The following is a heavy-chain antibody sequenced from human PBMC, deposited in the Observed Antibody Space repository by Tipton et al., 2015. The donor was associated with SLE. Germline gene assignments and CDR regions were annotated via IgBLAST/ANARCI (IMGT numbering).Heavy chain of an antibody. V-gene: IGHV4-34*01. CDR1: GGSFSDYF. CDR2: INHSGCP. CDR3: ARGLRLLYSLLMCESTAP. D-gene: IGHD6-25*01. J-gene: IGHJ5*02. Sequence: TLSLTCAVYGGSFSDYFCIWIRQPPGKGLAGIGEINHSGCPNYNPSLKSRVTISVATSKTQFSLRVGSVTAADPAVYYCARGLRLLYSLLMCESTAPWGQG.